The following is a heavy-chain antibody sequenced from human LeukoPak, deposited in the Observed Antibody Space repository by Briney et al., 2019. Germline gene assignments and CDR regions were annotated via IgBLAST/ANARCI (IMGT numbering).Heavy chain of an antibody. Sequence: GGSLRLSCAASGFTFSSYAMSWVRQAPGKGLECVSAISGSGGSTYYADSVKGRFTISRDNSKNTLYLQMNSLRAEDTAVYYCAKSLHYYDFWSGYYGIDYWGLGTLVTVSS. D-gene: IGHD3-3*01. CDR3: AKSLHYYDFWSGYYGIDY. CDR2: ISGSGGST. V-gene: IGHV3-23*01. CDR1: GFTFSSYA. J-gene: IGHJ4*02.